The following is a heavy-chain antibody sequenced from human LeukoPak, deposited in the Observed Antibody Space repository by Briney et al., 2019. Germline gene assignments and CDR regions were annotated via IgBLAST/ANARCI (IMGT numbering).Heavy chain of an antibody. V-gene: IGHV4-38-2*01. J-gene: IGHJ4*01. CDR2: GVHIGMT. D-gene: IGHD3-22*01. CDR3: IRYTPKGQPPMIRVAFPDH. Sequence: KPSETLCLTCAVSGYPLSSGYFWGWLRQPLGKGLQWIGSGVHIGMTYYNPSVKSRVTISRDTSRNEVSLKLNSMTAADTAVYFCIRYTPKGQPPMIRVAFPDHWGRGTLVTASS. CDR1: GYPLSSGYF.